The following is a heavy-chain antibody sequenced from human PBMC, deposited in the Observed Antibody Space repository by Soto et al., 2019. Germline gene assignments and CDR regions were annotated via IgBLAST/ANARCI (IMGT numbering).Heavy chain of an antibody. V-gene: IGHV3-23*04. J-gene: IGHJ4*02. CDR3: AKDRLAGGFDY. CDR1: EFNFSNYA. Sequence: DVQLVDSGGGLVQPGGSLRLSCAASEFNFSNYAMSWVRQAPGKGLEWVSLVSATAGTTYCTDSVKGRCTISRDKSRNTVYLQLNSLRAYYTAVYYCAKDRLAGGFDYWGQGTLVPVSS. CDR2: VSATAGTT. D-gene: IGHD1-26*01.